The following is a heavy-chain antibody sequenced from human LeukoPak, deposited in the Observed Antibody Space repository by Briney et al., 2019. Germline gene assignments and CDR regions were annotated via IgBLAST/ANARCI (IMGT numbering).Heavy chain of an antibody. J-gene: IGHJ3*02. Sequence: GGSLRLSCAASGFTFSSYWMSWVRQAPGKGLEWVANIKQDGSEKYYVDSVKGRFTISRDNAKNSLYLQMNSLRAEDTAVYYCASPDVAANSATGAFDIWGQGTMVTVSS. V-gene: IGHV3-7*01. D-gene: IGHD6-25*01. CDR1: GFTFSSYW. CDR3: ASPDVAANSATGAFDI. CDR2: IKQDGSEK.